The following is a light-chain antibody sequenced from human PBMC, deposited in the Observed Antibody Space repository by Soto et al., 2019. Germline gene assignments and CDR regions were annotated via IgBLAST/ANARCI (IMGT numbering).Light chain of an antibody. CDR1: SSDVGGYNY. V-gene: IGLV2-14*01. CDR3: SSYTSSSTLYV. J-gene: IGLJ1*01. CDR2: EVS. Sequence: QSALTQPASVSGSPGQSITISCTGTSSDVGGYNYVSWYQQHPGKAPKLMIYEVSNRPSGVSNRFSGSKSGSTASLTISGLQAEDEADYYCSSYTSSSTLYVFGTGTKVTAL.